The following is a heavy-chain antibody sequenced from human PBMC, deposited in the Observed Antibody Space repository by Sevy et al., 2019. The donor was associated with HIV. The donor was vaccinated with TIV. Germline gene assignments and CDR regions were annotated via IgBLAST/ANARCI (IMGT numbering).Heavy chain of an antibody. CDR2: ISGSGGST. CDR3: AKVAIVVVVAATTRFGDSTGRYFDY. D-gene: IGHD2-15*01. V-gene: IGHV3-23*01. J-gene: IGHJ4*02. Sequence: GGSLRLSCAASGFTFSSYAMSWVRQAPGKGLEWVSAISGSGGSTYYAGSVKGRFTISRDNSKNTLYLQMNSLRAEDTAVYYCAKVAIVVVVAATTRFGDSTGRYFDYWGQGTLVTVSS. CDR1: GFTFSSYA.